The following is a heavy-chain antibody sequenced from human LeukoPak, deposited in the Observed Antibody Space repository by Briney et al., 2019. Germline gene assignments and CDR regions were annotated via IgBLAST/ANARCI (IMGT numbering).Heavy chain of an antibody. CDR3: AGYGFYPY. J-gene: IGHJ4*02. D-gene: IGHD5-18*01. V-gene: IGHV3-48*01. CDR1: GFTVSTYD. Sequence: PGGSLRLSCAASGFTVSTYDMHWVRQAPGEGPEWIAYFGISGTIYYADSVRGRFTISRDSAKNSLHLEMNSLRVDDTAIYYCAGYGFYPYWGQGTPATVSS. CDR2: FGISGTI.